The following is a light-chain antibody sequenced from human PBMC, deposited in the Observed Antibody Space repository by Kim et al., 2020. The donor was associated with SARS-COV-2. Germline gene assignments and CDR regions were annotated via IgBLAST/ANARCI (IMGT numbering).Light chain of an antibody. J-gene: IGKJ4*01. V-gene: IGKV4-1*01. CDR2: WAS. CDR3: QQYYTTPLT. Sequence: DIVMTQSPDSLAVSLGERATINCRSSQSLLYSSNNRNYLAWYQQKAGQPPKLLIYWASTRQSGVPDRFSGSGSGTDFTLTISSLQAEDVAVYSCQQYYTTPLTFGGGTKVDIK. CDR1: QSLLYSSNNRNY.